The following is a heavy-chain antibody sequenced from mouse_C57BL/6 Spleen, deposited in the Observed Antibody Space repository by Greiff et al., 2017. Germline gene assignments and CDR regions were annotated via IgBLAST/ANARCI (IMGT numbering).Heavy chain of an antibody. J-gene: IGHJ3*01. CDR1: GYAFSSSW. V-gene: IGHV1-82*01. CDR2: IYPGDGDT. CDR3: ARRGGYDYDGFAY. D-gene: IGHD2-4*01. Sequence: VQLQQSGPELVKPGASVKISCKASGYAFSSSWMNWVKQRPGKGLEWIGRIYPGDGDTNYNGKFKGKATLTAEKSSSTAYMQLSSLTSEDSAVYFCARRGGYDYDGFAYWGQGTLVTVSA.